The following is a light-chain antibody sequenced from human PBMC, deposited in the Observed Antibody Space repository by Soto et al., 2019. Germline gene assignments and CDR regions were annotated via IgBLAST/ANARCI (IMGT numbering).Light chain of an antibody. CDR2: DAS. CDR1: QSISSC. Sequence: IQITQSPATLSSYLGDIVTITCRASQSISSCLAWYQQKPGKAPKLLIYDASNVETGVPSRFSGTGSGTHFSFSISSLQPEDFATYYCQQYDYRVTFGQGTRLEIK. CDR3: QQYDYRVT. V-gene: IGKV1-5*01. J-gene: IGKJ5*01.